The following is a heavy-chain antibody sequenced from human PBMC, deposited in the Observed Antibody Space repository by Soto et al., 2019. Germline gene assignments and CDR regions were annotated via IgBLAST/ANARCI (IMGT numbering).Heavy chain of an antibody. D-gene: IGHD6-6*01. CDR2: INDSGNT. J-gene: IGHJ5*01. V-gene: IGHV4-34*01. CDR1: NVSFSAYY. CDR3: ARGPFASAHSSTWRTLNWFES. Sequence: SETLSLTGAVYNVSFSAYYWNWIRQSPGKGLEWIGEINDSGNTHYNPSLKSRVTISADTSKKQFSLHLNSVTAADTGVYYCARGPFASAHSSTWRTLNWFESWGQGNMVTVSS.